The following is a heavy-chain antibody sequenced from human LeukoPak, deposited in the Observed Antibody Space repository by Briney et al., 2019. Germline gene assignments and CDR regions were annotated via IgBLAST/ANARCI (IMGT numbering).Heavy chain of an antibody. D-gene: IGHD2-2*01. CDR3: ARGFVVVPAAIPLQLWWY. J-gene: IGHJ4*02. CDR2: INPNSGGT. Sequence: EASVKVSCKASGYTFTGYYMHWVRQAPGQGLEWMGWINPNSGGTNYAQKFQGRVTMTRDTSISTAYMELSRLRSDDTAVYYCARGFVVVPAAIPLQLWWYWGQGTLVTVSS. CDR1: GYTFTGYY. V-gene: IGHV1-2*02.